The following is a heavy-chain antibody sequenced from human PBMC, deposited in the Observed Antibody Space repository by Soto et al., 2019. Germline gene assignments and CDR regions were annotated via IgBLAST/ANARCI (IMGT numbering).Heavy chain of an antibody. D-gene: IGHD2-2*01. V-gene: IGHV3-74*01. CDR2: INSDGSST. CDR3: ARSGYCSSTSCYGNWFDP. Sequence: EVQLVESGGGLVQPGGSLRLSCAASGFTFSSYWMHWVRQAPGKGLVWVSRINSDGSSTSYADSVKGRFTISRDNAKNTLYLQMNSLRAEDTAVYYCARSGYCSSTSCYGNWFDPWGQGTLVTVSS. J-gene: IGHJ5*02. CDR1: GFTFSSYW.